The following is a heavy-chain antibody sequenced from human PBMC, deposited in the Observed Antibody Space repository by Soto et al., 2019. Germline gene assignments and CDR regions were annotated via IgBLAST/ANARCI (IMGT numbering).Heavy chain of an antibody. V-gene: IGHV4-59*01. J-gene: IGHJ4*02. Sequence: SETLSLTCTVSGGSISSYYWSWIRQPPGKGLEWIGYIYYSGSTNYNPSLKSRVTISVDTSKNQFSLKLSSVTAADTAVYYCAREVFGYCSSTSCPDHGHFDYWGQGTLVTVSS. CDR1: GGSISSYY. D-gene: IGHD2-2*03. CDR3: AREVFGYCSSTSCPDHGHFDY. CDR2: IYYSGST.